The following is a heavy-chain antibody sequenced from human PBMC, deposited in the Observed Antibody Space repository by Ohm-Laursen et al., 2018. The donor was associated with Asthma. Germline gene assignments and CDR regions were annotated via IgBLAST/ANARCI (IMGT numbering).Heavy chain of an antibody. Sequence: ASVKVSCNASGYTFTGYYMHWVRQAPGQGLEWMGRINPNSGGTNYAQKFQGRVTMTRDTSISTAYMELSRLRSDDTAVYYCARTYNWNGRYFDLWGRGTLVTVSS. CDR3: ARTYNWNGRYFDL. V-gene: IGHV1-2*06. J-gene: IGHJ2*01. CDR2: INPNSGGT. D-gene: IGHD1-20*01. CDR1: GYTFTGYY.